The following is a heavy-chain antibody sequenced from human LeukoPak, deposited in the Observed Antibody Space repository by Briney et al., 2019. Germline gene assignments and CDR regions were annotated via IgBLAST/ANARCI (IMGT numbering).Heavy chain of an antibody. J-gene: IGHJ5*02. CDR2: MNPNSGNT. Sequence: ASVKVSCKASGYTFTSYGINWVRQATGQGLEWMGWMNPNSGNTGYAQKFQGRVTMTRNTSISTAYMELSSLRSEDTAVYYCARGRGDILTGYQGRWFDPWGQGTLVTVSS. CDR1: GYTFTSYG. V-gene: IGHV1-8*01. D-gene: IGHD3-9*01. CDR3: ARGRGDILTGYQGRWFDP.